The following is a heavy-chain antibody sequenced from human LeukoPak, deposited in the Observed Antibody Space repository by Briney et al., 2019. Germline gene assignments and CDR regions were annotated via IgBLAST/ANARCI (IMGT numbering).Heavy chain of an antibody. CDR1: GGSFSGYY. D-gene: IGHD3-16*01. Sequence: PSETLSLTCAVYGGSFSGYYWSWIRQPPGKGLEWIGEINHSGFTNYNPSLKSRVTISVDTSKNQFSLRLSSVTAADTAVYYCARDWGDGFDYWGQGTLVTVSS. CDR3: ARDWGDGFDY. V-gene: IGHV4-34*01. J-gene: IGHJ4*02. CDR2: INHSGFT.